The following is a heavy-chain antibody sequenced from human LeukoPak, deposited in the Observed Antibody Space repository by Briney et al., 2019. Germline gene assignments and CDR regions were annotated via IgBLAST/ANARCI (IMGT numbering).Heavy chain of an antibody. CDR2: ISGSGGST. CDR3: AKDKEGSGWSYFDY. J-gene: IGHJ4*02. D-gene: IGHD6-19*01. V-gene: IGHV3-23*01. Sequence: GGSLRPSCAASGFTFSSYAMSWVRQAPGKGLEWVSAISGSGGSTYYADSVKGRFTISRDNSKNTLYLQMNSLRAEDTAVYYCAKDKEGSGWSYFDYWGQGTLVTVSS. CDR1: GFTFSSYA.